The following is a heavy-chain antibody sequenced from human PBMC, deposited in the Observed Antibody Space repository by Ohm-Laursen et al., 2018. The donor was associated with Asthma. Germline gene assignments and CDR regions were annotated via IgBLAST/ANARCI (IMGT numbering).Heavy chain of an antibody. J-gene: IGHJ4*02. V-gene: IGHV3-48*02. D-gene: IGHD7-27*01. CDR2: ISSSGSTI. CDR3: ARAWGGFDY. Sequence: SLRLSCAATGFTFSSYSMNWVRQAPGKGLEWVSYISSSGSTIYYADSVRGRFTISRDNAKNSLYLHMNSLRDEDTAVYYCARAWGGFDYWGQGTLVTVSS. CDR1: GFTFSSYS.